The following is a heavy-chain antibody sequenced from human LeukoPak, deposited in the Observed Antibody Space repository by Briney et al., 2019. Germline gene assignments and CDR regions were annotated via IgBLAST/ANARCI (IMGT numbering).Heavy chain of an antibody. J-gene: IGHJ4*02. D-gene: IGHD1-26*01. V-gene: IGHV3-66*01. CDR1: GFSVNSNY. CDR2: IYNGGYT. CDR3: ARGQAYSGSFSLNFDS. Sequence: GGSLPCPSAASGFSVNSNYINWVRQAPGKGLEWVSVIYNGGYTNHPGSVMARFTISRDRSKNTVYLQMNSLRVEDTAVYYCARGQAYSGSFSLNFDSWGQAAL.